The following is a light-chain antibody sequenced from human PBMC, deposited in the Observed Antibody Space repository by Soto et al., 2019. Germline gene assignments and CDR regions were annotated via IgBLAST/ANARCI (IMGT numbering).Light chain of an antibody. V-gene: IGKV1-5*03. Sequence: DLQMTQSPSTLSESVGDRVTITCRASQSISSWLAWYQQKPGKAPKLLIYKASSLESGVPSRFSGSGSGTEFTLTISSLQPDDFATYYCQQYNSYPLTFGGGTKVDIK. CDR1: QSISSW. CDR3: QQYNSYPLT. CDR2: KAS. J-gene: IGKJ4*01.